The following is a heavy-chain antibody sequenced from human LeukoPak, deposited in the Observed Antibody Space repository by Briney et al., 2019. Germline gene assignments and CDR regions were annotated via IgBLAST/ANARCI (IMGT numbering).Heavy chain of an antibody. CDR2: IKSKTDGGTT. D-gene: IGHD3-22*01. CDR3: TAHLDHDYYDSSGYSYY. J-gene: IGHJ4*02. V-gene: IGHV3-15*01. CDR1: GFTFSNAW. Sequence: GGSLRLSCAASGFTFSNAWMSWVRQAPGKGLEWVGRIKSKTDGGTTDYAAPVKGRFTISRDDSKNTLYLQMNSLKTEDTAVYYCTAHLDHDYYDSSGYSYYWGQGTLVTVSS.